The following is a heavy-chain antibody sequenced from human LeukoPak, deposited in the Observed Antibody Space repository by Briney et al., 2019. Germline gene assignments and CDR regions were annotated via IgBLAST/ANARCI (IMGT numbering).Heavy chain of an antibody. CDR2: ISGSGGST. CDR3: ARDTWQQQLVPLAFDY. Sequence: GGSLRLSCAASGFTFSRYAMSWVRQAPGKGLEWVSAISGSGGSTYYADSVKGRFTISRDNSKNTLYLQMNSLRAEDTAVYYCARDTWQQQLVPLAFDYWGQGTLVTVSS. J-gene: IGHJ4*02. D-gene: IGHD6-13*01. V-gene: IGHV3-23*01. CDR1: GFTFSRYA.